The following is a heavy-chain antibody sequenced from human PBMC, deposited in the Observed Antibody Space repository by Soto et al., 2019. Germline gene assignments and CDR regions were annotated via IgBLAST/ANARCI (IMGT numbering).Heavy chain of an antibody. CDR3: ARENGEAGSFDP. Sequence: EVQLVGSGGGLVQPGVSLSLSCVASGFTFSTYSMNWVRQAPGKGLEWVSDITSGSSTIFYADSVTGRFTISSDNAKNSLYLQMNSLRDEDTAVYYCARENGEAGSFDPWGGGILVTVSS. CDR1: GFTFSTYS. D-gene: IGHD1-1*01. CDR2: ITSGSSTI. J-gene: IGHJ5*02. V-gene: IGHV3-48*02.